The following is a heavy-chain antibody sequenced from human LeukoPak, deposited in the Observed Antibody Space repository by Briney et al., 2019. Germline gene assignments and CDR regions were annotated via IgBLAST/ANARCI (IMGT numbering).Heavy chain of an antibody. CDR3: ATLSIVVVTANLDY. CDR2: IIPILGIA. Sequence: ASVKVSCKASGGTFSSYAISWVRQAPGQGLEWMGGIIPILGIANYAQKFQGRVTITADKSTSTAYMELSSLRSEDTAVYYCATLSIVVVTANLDYWGQGTLVTVSS. V-gene: IGHV1-69*10. CDR1: GGTFSSYA. J-gene: IGHJ4*02. D-gene: IGHD2-21*02.